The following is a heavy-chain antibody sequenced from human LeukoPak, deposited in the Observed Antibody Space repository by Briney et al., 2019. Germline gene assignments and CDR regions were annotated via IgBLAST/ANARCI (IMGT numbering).Heavy chain of an antibody. D-gene: IGHD6-13*01. J-gene: IGHJ5*02. V-gene: IGHV4-39*01. CDR2: IYYSGST. CDR1: GGSISSSSSY. CDR3: ARRKSSSWYLNWFDP. Sequence: SETLSLTCTVSGGSISSSSSYWGWIRQPPGKGLEWIGTIYYSGSTYYNPSLKSRVTISVDTSKNQFSLRLSSVTAADTAVYYCARRKSSSWYLNWFDPWGQGTLVTVSS.